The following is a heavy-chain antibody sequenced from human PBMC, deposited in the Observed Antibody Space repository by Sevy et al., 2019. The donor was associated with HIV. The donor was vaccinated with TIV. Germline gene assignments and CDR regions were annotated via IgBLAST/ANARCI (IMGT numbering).Heavy chain of an antibody. J-gene: IGHJ4*02. V-gene: IGHV3-23*01. Sequence: GGSLRLSCAASGFTFSSYAMSWVRQAPGKGLEWVSAISGSGGSTYYADSVNGRFTISRDNSKNTLYLQMNSLRAEDTAVYYCAKGRGSSGYYYFDYWGQGTLVTVSS. CDR2: ISGSGGST. CDR1: GFTFSSYA. D-gene: IGHD6-19*01. CDR3: AKGRGSSGYYYFDY.